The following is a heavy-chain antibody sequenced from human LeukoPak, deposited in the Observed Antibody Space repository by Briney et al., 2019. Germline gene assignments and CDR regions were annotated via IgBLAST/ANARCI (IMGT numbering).Heavy chain of an antibody. D-gene: IGHD4-17*01. CDR1: GYTFSDYY. CDR2: INPKNSGT. V-gene: IGHV1-2*04. CDR3: ARVTVTTLFDH. Sequence: ASVTVSCKTSGYTFSDYYIHWVRPAPGQGLEWMGWINPKNSGTKYTQKFQGWITMTTDTSTSTAYMELTSLRSNDTAVYYCARVTVTTLFDHWGPGTLVTVSS. J-gene: IGHJ4*02.